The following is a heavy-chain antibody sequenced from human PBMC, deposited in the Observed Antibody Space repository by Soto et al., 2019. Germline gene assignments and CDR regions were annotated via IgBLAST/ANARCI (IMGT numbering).Heavy chain of an antibody. J-gene: IGHJ4*02. CDR2: FSAGGRA. V-gene: IGHV3-23*01. D-gene: IGHD4-17*01. CDR3: AKESMPQHYGDTLFDY. Sequence: QLLESGGGLVQPGGSLRLSCEASGFSFSSYALSWVRQAPGKGQEWVSTFSAGGRAYYADSVKGRFTIAKDTSKNTLRLQASSLRAEDTAVYYCAKESMPQHYGDTLFDYWGQGTRVTVSS. CDR1: GFSFSSYA.